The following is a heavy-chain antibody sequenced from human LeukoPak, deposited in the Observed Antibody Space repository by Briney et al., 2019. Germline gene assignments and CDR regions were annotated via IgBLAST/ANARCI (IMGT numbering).Heavy chain of an antibody. V-gene: IGHV3-20*04. CDR3: AKRSAESSGYFDS. Sequence: GGSLRLSCAASGFTFDDYAMNWVRQAPGKGLEWVSGINWNGGSTGYADSVKGRFTISRDNSKSTLYLQMNSLRAEDTAVYYCAKRSAESSGYFDSWGQGTRVTVSS. J-gene: IGHJ4*02. CDR1: GFTFDDYA. CDR2: INWNGGST. D-gene: IGHD6-19*01.